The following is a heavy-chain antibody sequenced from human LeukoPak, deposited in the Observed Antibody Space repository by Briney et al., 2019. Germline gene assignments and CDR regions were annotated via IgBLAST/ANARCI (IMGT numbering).Heavy chain of an antibody. Sequence: GGSLILSCAASGFTFSSYGMSWVRQAPGKGLDWVSSIGGRGGSTYYADSVKGRFTISRDNSKNTLYLQMNTLRAEDTAVYYCATDGYYDNSGFSNWFDPWGQGTLVTVSS. D-gene: IGHD3-22*01. J-gene: IGHJ5*02. CDR2: IGGRGGST. V-gene: IGHV3-23*01. CDR1: GFTFSSYG. CDR3: ATDGYYDNSGFSNWFDP.